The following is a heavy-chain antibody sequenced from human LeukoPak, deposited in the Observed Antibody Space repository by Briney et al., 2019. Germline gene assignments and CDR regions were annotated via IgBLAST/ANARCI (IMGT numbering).Heavy chain of an antibody. CDR1: GFTFSSYG. CDR3: AKSGGSYRGYNWFDP. CDR2: ISYDGSNK. Sequence: GRSLRLSCAASGFTFSSYGMHWVRQAPGKGLEWVAVISYDGSNKYYADSVKGRFTISRDNSKNTLYLQMNSLRAEDTAVYYCAKSGGSYRGYNWFDPWGQGTLVTVSS. J-gene: IGHJ5*02. D-gene: IGHD1-26*01. V-gene: IGHV3-30*18.